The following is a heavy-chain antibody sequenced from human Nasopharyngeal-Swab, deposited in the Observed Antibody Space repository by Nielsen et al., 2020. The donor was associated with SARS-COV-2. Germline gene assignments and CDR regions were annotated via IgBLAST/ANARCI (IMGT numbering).Heavy chain of an antibody. Sequence: GESLKISCKGSGYSFTGYWIAWVRQMPGKGLECMGTIFPGDSDTRYSPSFEGRVTISVDQSITTAYLQWSSLKASDTAMYYCVRPEGVATSFKYYFQYGMDVWGQGTMVTVPS. CDR2: IFPGDSDT. J-gene: IGHJ6*02. CDR1: GYSFTGYW. D-gene: IGHD5-12*01. V-gene: IGHV5-51*01. CDR3: VRPEGVATSFKYYFQYGMDV.